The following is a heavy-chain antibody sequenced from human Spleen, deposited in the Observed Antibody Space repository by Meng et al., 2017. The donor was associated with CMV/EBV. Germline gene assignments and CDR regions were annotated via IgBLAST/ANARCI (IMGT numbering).Heavy chain of an antibody. CDR1: GFTFSDHY. V-gene: IGHV3-11*01. CDR2: ISNSGTII. D-gene: IGHD3-3*01. CDR3: AREIHNEFWNGYLYYGMDV. J-gene: IGHJ6*02. Sequence: GGSLRLSCAASGFTFSDHYMSWIRQAPGKGLECVAYISNSGTIIYYADSVKGRFTISRDNAKNSVHLQMNSLRAEDTAVYFCAREIHNEFWNGYLYYGMDVWGQGTTVTVSS.